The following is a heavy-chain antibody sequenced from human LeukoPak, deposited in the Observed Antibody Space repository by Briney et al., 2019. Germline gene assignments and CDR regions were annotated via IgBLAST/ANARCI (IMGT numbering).Heavy chain of an antibody. Sequence: AASVTVSCTASGYTFTSYYMHWVRQAPGQGLEWMGIINPSGGSTSYAQKFQGRVTVTRDTSTSTVYMELSSLRSEDTAVYYCARKGFLTYTFDYWGQGTLVTVSS. CDR2: INPSGGST. CDR1: GYTFTSYY. J-gene: IGHJ4*02. CDR3: ARKGFLTYTFDY. V-gene: IGHV1-46*01. D-gene: IGHD2-2*02.